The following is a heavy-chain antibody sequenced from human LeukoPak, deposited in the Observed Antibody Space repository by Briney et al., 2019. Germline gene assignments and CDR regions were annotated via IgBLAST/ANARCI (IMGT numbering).Heavy chain of an antibody. D-gene: IGHD6-19*01. CDR2: IYYKGNT. V-gene: IGHV4-59*08. Sequence: PSETLSLTCTVSGGSMNSHYCSWIRQPPGKGLEWIGDIYYKGNTNYNPSLKSRVTISVDTSKNHLSLKLTSVLATDTDIYYCVRRDNTGWNYFDYWGQGILVTVSS. CDR3: VRRDNTGWNYFDY. J-gene: IGHJ4*02. CDR1: GGSMNSHY.